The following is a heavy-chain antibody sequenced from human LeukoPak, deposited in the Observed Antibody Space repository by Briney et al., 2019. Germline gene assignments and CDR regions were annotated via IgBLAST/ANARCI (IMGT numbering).Heavy chain of an antibody. CDR2: IYPGDSDT. J-gene: IGHJ4*02. D-gene: IGHD2-15*01. V-gene: IGHV5-51*01. CDR3: ARSHCSGGSRYGPNGRFDY. Sequence: GESLKISCKGSGYSFTSYWIGWVRQMPGKGLEWMGIIYPGDSDTRYSPSFQGQVTISADKSISTAYLQWSSLKASDTAMYYCARSHCSGGSRYGPNGRFDYWGQGTLVTVSS. CDR1: GYSFTSYW.